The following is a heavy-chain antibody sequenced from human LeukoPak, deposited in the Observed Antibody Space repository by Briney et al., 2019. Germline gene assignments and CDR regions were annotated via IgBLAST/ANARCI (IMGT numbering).Heavy chain of an antibody. V-gene: IGHV3-30*04. CDR1: GFTFSSYA. J-gene: IGHJ4*02. CDR2: ISYDGSNK. CDR3: ARDHGSFDY. Sequence: GGSLRLSCAASGFTFSSYAMHWVRQAPGKGLEWVAVISYDGSNKYYADSVKGRFTISRDNSKNTLYLQMNSLRAEDTAVYYFARDHGSFDYWGQGTLVTVSS.